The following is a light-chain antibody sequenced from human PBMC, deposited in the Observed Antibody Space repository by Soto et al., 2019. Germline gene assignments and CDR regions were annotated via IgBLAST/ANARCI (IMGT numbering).Light chain of an antibody. J-gene: IGLJ1*01. CDR3: CSYAGSRTYV. Sequence: QSALTQPASVSGPLGQSIVISCTGSSSDIGSYDLVSWYQQYLGKAPKVVIFEGTKRPSGVSNRFSGSKSGNTASLTISGLQTEDEADYYCCSYAGSRTYVFGAGTKLTVL. CDR1: SSDIGSYDL. CDR2: EGT. V-gene: IGLV2-23*01.